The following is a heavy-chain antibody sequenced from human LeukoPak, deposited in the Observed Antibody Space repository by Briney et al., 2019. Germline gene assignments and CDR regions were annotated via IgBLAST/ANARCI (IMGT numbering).Heavy chain of an antibody. CDR3: AREAGTSMIVVQNAFDI. CDR2: INHSGSS. Sequence: SETLSLTCAVYGGSFSGYYWSWIRQTPRKGLEWIGEINHSGSSNYNPSLKSRVTISVDTSKNQFSLKLSSVTAADTAVYYCAREAGTSMIVVQNAFDIWGQGTMVTVSS. V-gene: IGHV4-34*01. D-gene: IGHD3-22*01. CDR1: GGSFSGYY. J-gene: IGHJ3*02.